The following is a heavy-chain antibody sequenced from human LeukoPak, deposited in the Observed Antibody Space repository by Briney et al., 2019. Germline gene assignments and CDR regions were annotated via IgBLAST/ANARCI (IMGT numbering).Heavy chain of an antibody. CDR3: ARHLGMTTVTPFDY. CDR2: IYYSGST. CDR1: RGSTTTYY. Sequence: PPQTPSLTPTVSRGSTTTYYWSTIRQPPRNGLKSIGHIYYSGSTNYNPSLKSRVTISVDTSKNQFSLKLSSVTAADTAVFYCARHLGMTTVTPFDYWGQGTLVTVSS. D-gene: IGHD4-17*01. J-gene: IGHJ4*02. V-gene: IGHV4-59*08.